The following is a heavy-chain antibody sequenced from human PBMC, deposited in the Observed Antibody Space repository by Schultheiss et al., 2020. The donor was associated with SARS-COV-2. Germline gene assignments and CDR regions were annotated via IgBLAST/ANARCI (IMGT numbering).Heavy chain of an antibody. CDR3: ASWGTGGWLPDDAFDI. Sequence: GESLKISCAASGFTFSSYGMHWVRQAPGKGLEWVAVISYDGSNKYYADSVKGRFTISRDNSKNTLYLQMNSLRAEDTAVYYCASWGTGGWLPDDAFDIWGQGTMVTVSS. J-gene: IGHJ3*02. D-gene: IGHD5-24*01. CDR2: ISYDGSNK. CDR1: GFTFSSYG. V-gene: IGHV3-30*19.